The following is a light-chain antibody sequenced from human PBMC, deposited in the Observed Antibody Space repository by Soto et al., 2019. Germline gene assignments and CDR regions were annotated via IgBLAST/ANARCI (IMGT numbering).Light chain of an antibody. Sequence: QSALTQPASVSGSPGQSITISCTGTSSDVGGYTSVSWYQQHPGKAPKLMIYEVSHRPSGVSNCFSGSKSANTASLTISGLQAEDEADYYCSSFTTSTTYVFGTRTKVTVL. V-gene: IGLV2-14*01. CDR1: SSDVGGYTS. CDR3: SSFTTSTTYV. CDR2: EVS. J-gene: IGLJ1*01.